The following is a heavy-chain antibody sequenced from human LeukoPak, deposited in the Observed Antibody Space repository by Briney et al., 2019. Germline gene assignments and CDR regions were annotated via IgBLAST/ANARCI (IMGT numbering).Heavy chain of an antibody. CDR1: GFTFSSYA. CDR2: ISYDGSNK. Sequence: GGSLRLSCAASGFTFSSYAMHWVRQAPGKGLEGVAVISYDGSNKYYADSVKGRFTISRDNSKNTLYLQMNSLRAEDTAVYYCASSYCSGGSCLIDYWGQGTLVTVSS. V-gene: IGHV3-30*04. CDR3: ASSYCSGGSCLIDY. D-gene: IGHD2-15*01. J-gene: IGHJ4*02.